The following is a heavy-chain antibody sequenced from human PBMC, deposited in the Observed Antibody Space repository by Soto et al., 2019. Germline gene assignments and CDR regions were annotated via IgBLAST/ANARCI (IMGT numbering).Heavy chain of an antibody. CDR3: ATWGSSGWYYFDY. V-gene: IGHV1-24*01. J-gene: IGHJ4*02. CDR1: GYTLTELS. D-gene: IGHD6-19*01. CDR2: FDPEDGET. Sequence: ASVKVSCKVSGYTLTELSMHWLLQAPGKGLEWMGGFDPEDGETIYAQKFQGRVTMTEDTSTDTAYMELSSLRSEDTAVYYCATWGSSGWYYFDYWGQGTLVTVSS.